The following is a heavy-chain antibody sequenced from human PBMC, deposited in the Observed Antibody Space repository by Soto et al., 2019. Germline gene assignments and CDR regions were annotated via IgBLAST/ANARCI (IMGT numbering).Heavy chain of an antibody. CDR3: ARRVYGSGSYYTPFDI. Sequence: GVPLRISCKVSGYSFTSYWIGWVRQMPGKGLEWMGIIYPGDSDTRYSPSFQGQVTISADKSISTAYLQWSSLKASDTAMYYCARRVYGSGSYYTPFDIWGQGTMVTVSS. J-gene: IGHJ3*02. D-gene: IGHD3-10*01. V-gene: IGHV5-51*01. CDR2: IYPGDSDT. CDR1: GYSFTSYW.